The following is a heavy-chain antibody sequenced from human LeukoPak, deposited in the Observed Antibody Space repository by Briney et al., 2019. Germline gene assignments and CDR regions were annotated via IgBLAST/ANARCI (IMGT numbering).Heavy chain of an antibody. CDR3: ARSAGLRCFDY. Sequence: GGSLRLSCAASGFTFSSYAMSWVRQAPGKGLEWVSGISSSGGSTYYADSVKGRFTISRDNSKGTLYLQMDSLRAEDTAVYYCARSAGLRCFDYWGLGTLVTVSS. CDR1: GFTFSSYA. D-gene: IGHD4-17*01. V-gene: IGHV3-23*01. CDR2: ISSSGGST. J-gene: IGHJ4*02.